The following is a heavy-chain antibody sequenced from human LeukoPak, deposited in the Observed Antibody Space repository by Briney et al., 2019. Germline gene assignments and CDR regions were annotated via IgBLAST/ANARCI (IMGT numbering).Heavy chain of an antibody. D-gene: IGHD2-21*02. J-gene: IGHJ4*02. CDR1: GVSFDDYY. Sequence: PSETMSLTCAVSGVSFDDYYWSWVRQTPGKGLEWIGEINHSGYTNDSPSLKSRVTLSIDTSRKQFSLNLRSVTVADTGIYYCTRMTAGHDYWGQGTLVTVSS. CDR2: INHSGYT. V-gene: IGHV4-34*01. CDR3: TRMTAGHDY.